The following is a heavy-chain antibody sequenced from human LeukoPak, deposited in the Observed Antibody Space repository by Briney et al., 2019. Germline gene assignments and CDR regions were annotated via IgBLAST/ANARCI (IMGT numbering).Heavy chain of an antibody. CDR3: AGDGYNSRRFSDY. CDR2: INPNSGGS. D-gene: IGHD5-24*01. CDR1: GYTFNAYY. Sequence: GASVKVSCKTSGYTFNAYYMHWVRQAPGQGLEWMGWINPNSGGSNYAQKFQGRVTMTSDTSINTAYMELSRLISDDTAVYYCAGDGYNSRRFSDYWGQGTMVTVSS. V-gene: IGHV1-2*02. J-gene: IGHJ3*01.